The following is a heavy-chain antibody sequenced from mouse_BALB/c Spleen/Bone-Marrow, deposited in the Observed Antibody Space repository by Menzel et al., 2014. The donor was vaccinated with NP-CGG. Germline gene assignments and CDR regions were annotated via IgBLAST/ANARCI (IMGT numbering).Heavy chain of an antibody. CDR2: INPSTGYT. V-gene: IGHV1-7*01. CDR1: GYTFTTYW. Sequence: QVQLKDSGAELAKPGASVKMSCKASGYTFTTYWMHWVKQRPGRGLEWIGYINPSTGYTEYNQKFKDKATLTADSSSSTAYMQLSSLTSEDSAVYYCANWAYYFDYWGQGTALTVSS. J-gene: IGHJ2*01. D-gene: IGHD4-1*01. CDR3: ANWAYYFDY.